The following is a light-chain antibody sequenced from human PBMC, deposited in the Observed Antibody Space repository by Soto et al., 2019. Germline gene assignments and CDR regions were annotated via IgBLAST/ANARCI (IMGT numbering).Light chain of an antibody. Sequence: DIVLTQSPLSLPVTPGEPASITCRSSQSLLYSNGYNYLDWYLQKPGQSPQLLIYLGSNRASGVPDRFSGSGSGTDYTLKISRLQDHHLGVVSCMQPLLTTWTFGQGTKVEIK. J-gene: IGKJ1*01. CDR1: QSLLYSNGYNY. CDR3: MQPLLTTWT. CDR2: LGS. V-gene: IGKV2-28*01.